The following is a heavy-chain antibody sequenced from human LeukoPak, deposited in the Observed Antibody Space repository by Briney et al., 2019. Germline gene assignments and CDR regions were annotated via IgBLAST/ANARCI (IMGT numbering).Heavy chain of an antibody. D-gene: IGHD6-19*01. J-gene: IGHJ4*02. Sequence: SETLSLTCTVSGGSISSYYWSWIRQPPGKGLEWIGYIYYSGSTNYNPSLKSRVTISVDTSKNQFPLKLSSVTAADTAVYYCARFPVAVAGLDYWGQGTLVTVSS. CDR3: ARFPVAVAGLDY. V-gene: IGHV4-59*01. CDR1: GGSISSYY. CDR2: IYYSGST.